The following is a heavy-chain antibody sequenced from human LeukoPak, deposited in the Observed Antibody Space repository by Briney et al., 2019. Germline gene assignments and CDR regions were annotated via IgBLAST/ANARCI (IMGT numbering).Heavy chain of an antibody. CDR3: ARDTLVYGDSPDAFDI. Sequence: QTGGSLRLSCAASGLTFSTYEMDWVRKAPGKGLEWISYIGSSGSIVYYPDSVEVRFTISRDNAENSLYLQMNSLKDEDTAVYYCARDTLVYGDSPDAFDIWGQGKMVTVSS. CDR1: GLTFSTYE. V-gene: IGHV3-48*03. D-gene: IGHD4-17*01. CDR2: IGSSGSIV. J-gene: IGHJ3*02.